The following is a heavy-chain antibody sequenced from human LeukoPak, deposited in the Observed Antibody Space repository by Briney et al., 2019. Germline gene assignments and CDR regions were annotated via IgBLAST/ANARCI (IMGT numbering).Heavy chain of an antibody. V-gene: IGHV4-34*01. J-gene: IGHJ5*02. D-gene: IGHD5-12*01. CDR1: GGSFSGYY. Sequence: SSETLSLTCAVYGGSFSGYYWSWIRQPPGKGLEWIGEISHSGSTNYNPSLKSRVTISVDTSKNQFSLKLGTVTAADTAVYYCARVWWLRLPINWFDPWGQGTLVTVSS. CDR3: ARVWWLRLPINWFDP. CDR2: ISHSGST.